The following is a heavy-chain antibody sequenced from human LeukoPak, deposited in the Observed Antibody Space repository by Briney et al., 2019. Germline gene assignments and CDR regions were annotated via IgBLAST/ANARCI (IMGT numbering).Heavy chain of an antibody. J-gene: IGHJ3*02. D-gene: IGHD1-1*01. CDR2: IIPILGIA. V-gene: IGHV1-69*04. CDR1: GGTFSSYA. CDR3: ARGGRGEGTGTTRVAFDI. Sequence: SVEVSCKASGGTFSSYAISWVRQAPGQGLEWMGRIIPILGIANYAQKFQGRVTMTRDTSTSTVYMELSSLRSEDTAVYYCARGGRGEGTGTTRVAFDIWGQGTMVTVSS.